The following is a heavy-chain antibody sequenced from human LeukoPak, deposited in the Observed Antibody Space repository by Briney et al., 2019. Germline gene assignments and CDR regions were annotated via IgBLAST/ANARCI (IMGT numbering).Heavy chain of an antibody. V-gene: IGHV6-1*01. CDR3: ARDSGAAAAYTDYYGMDV. CDR1: GDSVSSNSAT. J-gene: IGHJ6*02. Sequence: SQTLSLTCAISGDSVSSNSATWNWIRQSPSRGLEWLGRTYYRSKWYNDYAVSVKSRITINPDTSKNQFSLQLNSVTPEDTAVYYCARDSGAAAAYTDYYGMDVWGQGATVTVSS. CDR2: TYYRSKWYN. D-gene: IGHD6-13*01.